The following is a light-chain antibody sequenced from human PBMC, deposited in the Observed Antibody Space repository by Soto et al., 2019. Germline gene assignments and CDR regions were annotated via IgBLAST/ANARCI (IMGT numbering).Light chain of an antibody. J-gene: IGKJ4*01. CDR2: DSS. CDR1: QSISRY. CDR3: QQYVDSPET. Sequence: EIGLTRSPGTLSLSPGERATLSCRASQSISRYVAWYQQTPGQAPRVLIYDSSSRATGVPDRFSGSGSGTDFTLTISRLEPEDFAVYYCQQYVDSPETFGGGTKVDIK. V-gene: IGKV3-20*01.